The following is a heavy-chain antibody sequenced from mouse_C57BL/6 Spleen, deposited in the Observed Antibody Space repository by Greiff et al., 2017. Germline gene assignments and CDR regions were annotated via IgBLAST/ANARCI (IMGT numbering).Heavy chain of an antibody. V-gene: IGHV5-12*01. CDR1: GFTFSDYY. J-gene: IGHJ1*03. CDR2: ISNGGGST. Sequence: EVQGVESGGGLVQPGGSLKLSCAASGFTFSDYYMYWVRQTPEKRLEWVAYISNGGGSTYYPDTVKGRFTISRDNAKNTLYLQMSRLKSEDTAMYYCARHVPDYYGSSYWYFDVWGTGTTVTVSS. D-gene: IGHD1-1*01. CDR3: ARHVPDYYGSSYWYFDV.